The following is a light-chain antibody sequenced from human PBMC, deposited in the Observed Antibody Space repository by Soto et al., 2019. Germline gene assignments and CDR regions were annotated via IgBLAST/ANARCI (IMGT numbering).Light chain of an antibody. J-gene: IGKJ4*01. Sequence: EIVMTQFPAILSVSPGERATLSCRASLSVSNDLAWYQQKPGQAPRLLIYGASTRATGIPARFSGSGSGTEFTLTISNLQSEDFAVYYCQQYNKWPPLTFGGGTKVEIK. V-gene: IGKV3-15*01. CDR1: LSVSND. CDR3: QQYNKWPPLT. CDR2: GAS.